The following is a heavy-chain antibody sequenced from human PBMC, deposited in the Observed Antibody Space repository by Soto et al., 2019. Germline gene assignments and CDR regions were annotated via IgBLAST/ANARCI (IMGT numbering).Heavy chain of an antibody. Sequence: ASVKVSCKTSGYIFTSYGISWVRQAPGQGLEWMGWISAYNGNTNYAQELQGRVTMTRNTSISTAYMELSSLRSEDTAVYYCASFGGRDYDFWSGYTLYYGMDVWGQGTTVTVSS. CDR1: GYIFTSYG. D-gene: IGHD3-3*01. J-gene: IGHJ6*02. V-gene: IGHV1-18*01. CDR3: ASFGGRDYDFWSGYTLYYGMDV. CDR2: ISAYNGNT.